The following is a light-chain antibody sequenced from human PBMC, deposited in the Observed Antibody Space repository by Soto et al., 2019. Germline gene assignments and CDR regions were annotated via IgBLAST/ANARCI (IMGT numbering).Light chain of an antibody. J-gene: IGLJ1*01. CDR3: SSYSTYINPYV. CDR1: NSDLGSSNY. CDR2: EVT. V-gene: IGLV2-14*01. Sequence: QSVLTQPASVSGSLGQSIAISCTGTNSDLGSSNYVSWYQRHPGQAPKLIIFEVTNRPSGVSDRFSGSRSGNTATLTISGLQAEDEADYFCSSYSTYINPYVFGTETKLTVL.